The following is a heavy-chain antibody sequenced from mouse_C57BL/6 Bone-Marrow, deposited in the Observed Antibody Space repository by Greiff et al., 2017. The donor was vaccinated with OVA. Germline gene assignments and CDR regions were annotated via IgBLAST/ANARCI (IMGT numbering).Heavy chain of an antibody. CDR1: GYTFTSYW. J-gene: IGHJ4*01. D-gene: IGHD1-1*01. V-gene: IGHV1-52*01. Sequence: QVQLQQSGAELVRPGSSVKLSCKASGYTFTSYWMHWVKQRPIQGLEWIGNIDPSDSETHYNQKFKDKATLTVDKSSSTAYMQLSSLTSEDSAVYYCTTVVATRYAMDYWGQGTSVTVSS. CDR2: IDPSDSET. CDR3: TTVVATRYAMDY.